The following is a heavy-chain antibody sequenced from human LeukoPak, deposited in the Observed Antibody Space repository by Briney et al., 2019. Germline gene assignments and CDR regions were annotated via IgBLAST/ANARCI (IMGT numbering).Heavy chain of an antibody. CDR1: GFTFSDYA. J-gene: IGHJ4*02. V-gene: IGHV3-30-3*01. CDR2: ISYDGSNK. CDR3: ARADY. Sequence: PGGSLRLSCAASGFTFSDYAFHWVRQAPGKGLEWVTVISYDGSNKYYADSVKGRFTISRDNSKNTLYLQMNSLRAEDTAVYYCARADYWGQGTLVTVSS.